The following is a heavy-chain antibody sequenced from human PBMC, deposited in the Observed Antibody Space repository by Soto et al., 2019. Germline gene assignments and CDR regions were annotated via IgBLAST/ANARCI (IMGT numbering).Heavy chain of an antibody. CDR1: GFTFSSYG. V-gene: IGHV3-30*18. Sequence: GGSLRLSCAASGFTFSSYGMHWVRQAPGKGLEWVAVISYDGSNKYYADSVKGRFTISRDNSKNTLYLQMNSLRAEDTAVYYCAKDDLLEAHIVLMVYAPDYWGQGTLVTVSS. CDR3: AKDDLLEAHIVLMVYAPDY. J-gene: IGHJ4*02. CDR2: ISYDGSNK. D-gene: IGHD2-8*01.